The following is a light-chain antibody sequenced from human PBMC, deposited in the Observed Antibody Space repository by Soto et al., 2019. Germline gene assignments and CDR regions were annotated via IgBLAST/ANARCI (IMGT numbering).Light chain of an antibody. CDR1: QTVGTY. V-gene: IGKV3-11*01. CDR2: DAS. CDR3: QQRYNWPPIT. J-gene: IGKJ5*01. Sequence: EIVLTQSPATLSLSPGERATLSCRASQTVGTYLAWYQQKPGQAPRLLIYDASNRATGIPARFSGSGSETDFTLTISSLEPEDFAFYYCQQRYNWPPITFGQGTRLEIK.